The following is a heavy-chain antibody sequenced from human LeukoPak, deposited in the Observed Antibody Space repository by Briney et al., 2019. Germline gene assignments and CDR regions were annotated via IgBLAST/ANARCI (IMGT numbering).Heavy chain of an antibody. D-gene: IGHD5-24*01. Sequence: PSETLSLTCTVSGGSISSYYWGWIRQPPGKGLEWIGSIYYSGSTYYNPSLKSRVTISVDTSKNQFSLKLSSVTAADTAVYYCARKDDGKVDYWGQGTLVTVSS. J-gene: IGHJ4*02. V-gene: IGHV4-39*07. CDR3: ARKDDGKVDY. CDR1: GGSISSYY. CDR2: IYYSGST.